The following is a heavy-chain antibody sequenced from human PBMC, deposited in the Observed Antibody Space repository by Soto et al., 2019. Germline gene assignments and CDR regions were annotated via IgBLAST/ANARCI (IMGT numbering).Heavy chain of an antibody. V-gene: IGHV1-2*02. CDR3: ARESGGATATVDYYYFYMDV. D-gene: IGHD5-12*01. CDR2: INPNGGAT. Sequence: QVQLVQSGAEVKKPGASVKVSCKTSGDSFSAFYLHWVRQAPGQGLEWLGWINPNGGATKYAQKFRGRVAMTRDTSIRTAYLELSSLRSDDTAIYYCARESGGATATVDYYYFYMDVWGKGTTVTVSS. J-gene: IGHJ6*03. CDR1: GDSFSAFY.